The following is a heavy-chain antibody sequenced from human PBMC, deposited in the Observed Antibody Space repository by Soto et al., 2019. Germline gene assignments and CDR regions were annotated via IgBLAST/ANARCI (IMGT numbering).Heavy chain of an antibody. D-gene: IGHD4-4*01. V-gene: IGHV4-34*01. J-gene: IGHJ5*02. Sequence: SETLSLTCAVYGGSFSGYYWSWIRQPPGKGLEWIGEINHSGSTNYNPSPKSRVTISVDTSKNQFSLKLSSVTAADTAVYYCAREMRTTANWFDPWGQGTLVTVSS. CDR3: AREMRTTANWFDP. CDR2: INHSGST. CDR1: GGSFSGYY.